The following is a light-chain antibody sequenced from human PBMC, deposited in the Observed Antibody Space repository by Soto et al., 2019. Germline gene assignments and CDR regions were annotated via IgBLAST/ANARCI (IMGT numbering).Light chain of an antibody. CDR3: QQYDSYPYT. V-gene: IGKV1-5*03. J-gene: IGKJ5*01. Sequence: DIQMTQSPSTLSASAGDRVTITCRASQSIGNWLAWYQQKTGKAPKLLIYKASILQSGVPARFSGSGSGTEFTLTISSLQPDDFATYYCQQYDSYPYTLGQGTRLE. CDR2: KAS. CDR1: QSIGNW.